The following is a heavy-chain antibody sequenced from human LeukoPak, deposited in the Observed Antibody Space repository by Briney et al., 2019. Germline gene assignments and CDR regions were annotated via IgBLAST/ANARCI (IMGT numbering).Heavy chain of an antibody. CDR1: GGSFSGYY. CDR2: INHSGST. J-gene: IGHJ4*02. CDR3: ARGDADYGNYYFDY. Sequence: SETLSLTCAVYGGSFSGYYWSWIRQPPGKGLEWIGEINHSGSTNYNPSLKSRVTISVDRSKNQFSLKLSSVTAADTAVYYCARGDADYGNYYFDYWGQGTLVTVSS. D-gene: IGHD4-17*01. V-gene: IGHV4-34*01.